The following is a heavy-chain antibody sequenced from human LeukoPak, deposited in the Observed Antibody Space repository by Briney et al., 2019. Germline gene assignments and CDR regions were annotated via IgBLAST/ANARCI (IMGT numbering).Heavy chain of an antibody. D-gene: IGHD3-3*02. Sequence: AGGSLRLSCAASGFTFSIYAMTWVRQAPGKGLEWVSTISDGGAATYYADSVKGRFTISRDNSKNTLSLQMNSLRAEDTAVYYCAKALNVLLPSKSRWFDPWGQGTLVTVSS. CDR1: GFTFSIYA. J-gene: IGHJ5*02. CDR2: ISDGGAAT. V-gene: IGHV3-23*01. CDR3: AKALNVLLPSKSRWFDP.